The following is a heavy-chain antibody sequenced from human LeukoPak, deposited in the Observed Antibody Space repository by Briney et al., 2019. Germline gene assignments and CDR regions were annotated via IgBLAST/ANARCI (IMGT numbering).Heavy chain of an antibody. Sequence: GGSLRLSCAASGFTFSSYWMSWVRQAPGKGLEWVANIKQDGSEKYYVDSVKGRFTISRDNSKNTLYLQMNSLRAEDTAVYYCALLIVATKRDYYYMDVWGKGTTVTISS. V-gene: IGHV3-7*01. D-gene: IGHD5-12*01. J-gene: IGHJ6*03. CDR1: GFTFSSYW. CDR3: ALLIVATKRDYYYMDV. CDR2: IKQDGSEK.